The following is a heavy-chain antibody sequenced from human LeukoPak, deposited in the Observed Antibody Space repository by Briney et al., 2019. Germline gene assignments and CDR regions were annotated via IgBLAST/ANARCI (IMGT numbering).Heavy chain of an antibody. J-gene: IGHJ6*03. CDR1: GGSISSYY. CDR2: IYTSGST. Sequence: SETLSLTCTVSGGSISSYYWSWIRQPAGKGLEWIGRIYTSGSTNYNPSLKSRVTMSVDTSKNQFSLKLSSVTAADTAVYYCARVGSSSWYGRVYYYYYYMDVWGKGTTVTVSS. CDR3: ARVGSSSWYGRVYYYYYYMDV. V-gene: IGHV4-4*07. D-gene: IGHD6-13*01.